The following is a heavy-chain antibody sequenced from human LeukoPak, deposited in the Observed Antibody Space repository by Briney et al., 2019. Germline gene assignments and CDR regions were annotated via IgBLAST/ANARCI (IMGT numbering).Heavy chain of an antibody. CDR1: GGSISSYY. D-gene: IGHD2-2*01. Sequence: SETLSLACTVSGGSISSYYWNWIRQPAGKGLEWIGRIYTSGSTNYNPSLKSRVTMSVDTSKNQFSLKLSSVTAADTAVYYCARVCSSTSCYAFDIWGQGTMVIVSS. CDR3: ARVCSSTSCYAFDI. V-gene: IGHV4-4*07. J-gene: IGHJ3*02. CDR2: IYTSGST.